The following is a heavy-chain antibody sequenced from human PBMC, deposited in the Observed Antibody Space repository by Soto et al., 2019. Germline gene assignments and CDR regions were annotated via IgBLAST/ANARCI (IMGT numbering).Heavy chain of an antibody. CDR3: ARARGDYYDSSGYYSLPGYYGMDV. Sequence: VGFLRRSCAASGFTFTRYSMNWVRQDPGKGLEWVSSISSTTNYIYYGDSMKGRFTISRDNAKNSLYLEMNSLRAEDTAVYYCARARGDYYDSSGYYSLPGYYGMDVWGQGTTVTVSS. D-gene: IGHD3-22*01. V-gene: IGHV3-21*06. J-gene: IGHJ6*02. CDR2: ISSTTNYI. CDR1: GFTFTRYS.